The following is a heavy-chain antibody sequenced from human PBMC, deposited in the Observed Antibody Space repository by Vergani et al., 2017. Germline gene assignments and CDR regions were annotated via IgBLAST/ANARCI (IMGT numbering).Heavy chain of an antibody. CDR1: GFSFKDYA. J-gene: IGHJ5*01. V-gene: IGHV3-23*01. D-gene: IGHD5/OR15-5a*01. CDR3: AKSASVSLCLPGWFES. CDR2: ISGTGGFT. Sequence: EVRLLESGGDLLQSGESLKISCAASGFSFKDYAMSWVRQAPGKGLEWVSGISGTGGFTFYADSVKGRFTISRDKYKNTLYLQMSSLRADDTAVYYCAKSASVSLCLPGWFESWGQGTHVTVS.